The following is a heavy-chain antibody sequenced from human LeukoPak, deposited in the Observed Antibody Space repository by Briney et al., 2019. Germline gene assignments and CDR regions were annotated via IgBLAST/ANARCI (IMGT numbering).Heavy chain of an antibody. V-gene: IGHV1-2*02. CDR1: GYTFTGYY. CDR2: INPNSGGT. CDR3: ARAGGYKTWFDP. J-gene: IGHJ5*02. D-gene: IGHD6-25*01. Sequence: ASVKVSCKASGYTFTGYYMHWVRQAPGQGLEWMGWINPNSGGTNYAQKFQGRVTMTRDTSISTAYMELSRLRSDDTAVYYRARAGGYKTWFDPWGQGTLVTVSS.